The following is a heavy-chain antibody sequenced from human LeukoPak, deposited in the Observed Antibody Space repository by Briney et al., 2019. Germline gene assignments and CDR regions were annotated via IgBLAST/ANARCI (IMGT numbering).Heavy chain of an antibody. CDR3: ARERRVDVAARKTVAFEM. J-gene: IGHJ3*02. CDR1: GGSFNEYH. CDR2: INHSGRT. Sequence: KPSETLSLTCAVYGGSFNEYHWSWIRQPPGKRLEWIEEINHSGRTHYHPSLESRVTISVDVSKNQFSLKMNSVTAADTAVYYCARERRVDVAARKTVAFEMWGQGTMVTVSS. D-gene: IGHD6-19*01. V-gene: IGHV4-34*01.